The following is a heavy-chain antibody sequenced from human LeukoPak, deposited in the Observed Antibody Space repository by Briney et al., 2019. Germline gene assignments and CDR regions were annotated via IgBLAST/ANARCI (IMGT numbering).Heavy chain of an antibody. Sequence: SQTLSLTCAISGDSVSSNSAAWNWIRQSPSRGLEWLGRTYYRSKWYNDYAVSVKSRITINPDTSKNQFSLQLNSVTPEDTAVYYCARLGSDWTDIVVVPAAPFDYWGQGTLVTVSS. CDR3: ARLGSDWTDIVVVPAAPFDY. D-gene: IGHD2-2*01. CDR1: GDSVSSNSAA. J-gene: IGHJ4*02. CDR2: TYYRSKWYN. V-gene: IGHV6-1*01.